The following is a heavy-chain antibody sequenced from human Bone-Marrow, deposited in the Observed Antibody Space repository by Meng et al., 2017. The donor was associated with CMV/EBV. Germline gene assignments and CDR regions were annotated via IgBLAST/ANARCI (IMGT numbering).Heavy chain of an antibody. CDR2: IYYSGST. D-gene: IGHD2-21*01. V-gene: IGHV4-59*01. J-gene: IGHJ6*02. CDR1: GGSISSYY. Sequence: SETLSLTCTVSGGSISSYYWSWIRQPPGKGLEWIGYIYYSGSTNYNPSLKSRVTISVDTSKNQFSLKLSSVTAADTAVYYCARDAYCGGDCSYYGMDVWGQGTTVTVPS. CDR3: ARDAYCGGDCSYYGMDV.